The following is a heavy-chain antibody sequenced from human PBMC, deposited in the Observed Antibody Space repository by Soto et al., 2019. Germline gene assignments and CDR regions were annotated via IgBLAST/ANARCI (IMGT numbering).Heavy chain of an antibody. D-gene: IGHD6-19*01. CDR2: IYYSGST. Sequence: SEDLSLTYTVSGGSIISGDYYWSWIRQPPGKGLEWIGYIYYSGSTYYNPSLKSRVTISVDTSKTQFSLKLSSVTAADTAVYYCARVLDGSAVAVAGPYYFDYWGQGTLVTVS. CDR1: GGSIISGDYY. CDR3: ARVLDGSAVAVAGPYYFDY. V-gene: IGHV4-30-4*01. J-gene: IGHJ4*02.